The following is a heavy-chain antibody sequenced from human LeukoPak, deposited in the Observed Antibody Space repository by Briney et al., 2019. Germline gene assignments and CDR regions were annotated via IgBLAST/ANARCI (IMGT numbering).Heavy chain of an antibody. D-gene: IGHD1-26*01. CDR1: KFTFRDAW. V-gene: IGHV3-72*01. CDR2: IRNKANSYTT. Sequence: PGGSLRLSCVGSKFTFRDAWMSWVPQAPGKGLEWVGRIRNKANSYTTEYAASVQGRFTVSRDDSKNSLYLQMNSMKTEDTAVYYCTRLVGANDWGQGTLVTVSS. CDR3: TRLVGAND. J-gene: IGHJ4*02.